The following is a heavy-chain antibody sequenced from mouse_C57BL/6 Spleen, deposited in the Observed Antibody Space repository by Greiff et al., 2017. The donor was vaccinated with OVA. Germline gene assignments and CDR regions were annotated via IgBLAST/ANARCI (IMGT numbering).Heavy chain of an antibody. CDR2: INPSNGGT. CDR1: GYTFTSYW. D-gene: IGHD2-4*01. Sequence: QVQLKQPGTELVKPGASVKLSCKASGYTFTSYWMHWVKQRPGQGLEWIGNINPSNGGTNYNEKFKSKATLTVDKSSSTAYMQLSSLTSEDSAVYYCARDRYYYDYYFDCWGQGATLTVAS. CDR3: ARDRYYYDYYFDC. J-gene: IGHJ2*01. V-gene: IGHV1-53*01.